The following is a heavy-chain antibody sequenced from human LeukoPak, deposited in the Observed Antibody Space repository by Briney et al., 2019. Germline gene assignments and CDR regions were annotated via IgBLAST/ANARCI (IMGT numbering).Heavy chain of an antibody. CDR2: IYYSGST. Sequence: GSLRLSCAASGFTFSNAWMSWVRQAPGKGLEWIGYIYYSGSTNYNPSLKSRVTISVDMSKNQFSLKLTSVTAADTAVYYCARGGTVTNFGWWGQGTLVTVSS. D-gene: IGHD4-17*01. CDR3: ARGGTVTNFGW. CDR1: GFTFSNAW. J-gene: IGHJ4*02. V-gene: IGHV4-59*01.